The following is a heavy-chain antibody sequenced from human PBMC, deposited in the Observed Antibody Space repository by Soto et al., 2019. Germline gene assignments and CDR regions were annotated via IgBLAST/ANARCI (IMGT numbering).Heavy chain of an antibody. V-gene: IGHV3-23*01. Sequence: AISGSGGSTYYADSVKGRFTISRDNSKNTLYLQMNSLRAEDTAVYYCAKYPYYYDSSGYPNYFDYWHQGNLVTVSS. CDR3: AKYPYYYDSSGYPNYFDY. D-gene: IGHD3-22*01. J-gene: IGHJ4*02. CDR2: ISGSGGST.